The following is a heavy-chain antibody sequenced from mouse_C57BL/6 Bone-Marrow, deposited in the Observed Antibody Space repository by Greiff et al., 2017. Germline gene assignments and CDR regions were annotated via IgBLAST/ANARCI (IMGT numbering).Heavy chain of an antibody. J-gene: IGHJ2*01. CDR1: GYTFTDYY. CDR3: ARNEVDYYGSSLDY. CDR2: IYPGSGNT. V-gene: IGHV1-84*01. Sequence: VQLQQSGPELVKPGASVKISCKASGYTFTDYYINWVKQRPGQGLEWIAWIYPGSGNTKYNEKFTGKATLTVDTSSSTAYMQLSSLMCEDSAVYFCARNEVDYYGSSLDYWGQGTTLTVSS. D-gene: IGHD1-1*01.